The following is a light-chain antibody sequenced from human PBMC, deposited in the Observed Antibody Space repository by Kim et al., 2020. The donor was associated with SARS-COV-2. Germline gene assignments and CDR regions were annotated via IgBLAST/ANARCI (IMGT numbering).Light chain of an antibody. V-gene: IGLV3-21*04. CDR3: QVWDGGSDHPNWV. J-gene: IGLJ3*02. Sequence: GKTASISCGGDNIGTKTVHWYQQKPGQAPVLVIYYDNDRPSGIPERFSGSNSGDTATLTISRVEAGDEADYYCQVWDGGSDHPNWVFGGGTKLTVL. CDR2: YDN. CDR1: NIGTKT.